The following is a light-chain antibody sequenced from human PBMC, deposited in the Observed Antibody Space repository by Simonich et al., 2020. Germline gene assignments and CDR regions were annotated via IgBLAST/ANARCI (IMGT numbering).Light chain of an antibody. V-gene: IGLV9-49*01. Sequence: QPVLTQPPSASASLGASVTLTCTLSSGYSNYKVAWYQQRPGKGPRFGIRVGTGGIVGSKGDGIPDRFSVLGAGLNRYRTIKNIQEEDESDYHCGADHGSGSNFVWVFGGGTKLTVL. CDR2: VGTGGIVG. J-gene: IGLJ3*02. CDR3: GADHGSGSNFVWV. CDR1: SGYSNYK.